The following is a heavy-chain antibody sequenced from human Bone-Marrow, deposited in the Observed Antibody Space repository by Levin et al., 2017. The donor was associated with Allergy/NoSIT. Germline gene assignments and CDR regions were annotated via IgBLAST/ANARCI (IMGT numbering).Heavy chain of an antibody. Sequence: GGSLRLSCAASGFTVSSNYMSWVRQAPGKGLEWVSVIYSGGSTYYADSVKGRFTISRDNSKNTLYLQMNSLRAEDTAVYYCARVPADYGDYDNYDYDYMDVWGKGTTVTVSS. CDR2: IYSGGST. V-gene: IGHV3-53*01. D-gene: IGHD4-17*01. CDR3: ARVPADYGDYDNYDYDYMDV. CDR1: GFTVSSNY. J-gene: IGHJ6*03.